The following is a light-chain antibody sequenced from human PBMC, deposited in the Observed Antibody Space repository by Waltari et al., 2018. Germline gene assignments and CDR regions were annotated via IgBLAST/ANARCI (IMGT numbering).Light chain of an antibody. J-gene: IGLJ2*01. CDR1: SSNIGSNY. V-gene: IGLV1-47*01. Sequence: QSVLTQPPSASGTPGQRVTISCSGSSSNIGSNYVYWYQQLPGTAPKLLIYRNNLRPSVFPGRFSGSKSGTSASLAISGLRSEDEADYYCAAWDDSLSALVFGGGTKLTVL. CDR2: RNN. CDR3: AAWDDSLSALV.